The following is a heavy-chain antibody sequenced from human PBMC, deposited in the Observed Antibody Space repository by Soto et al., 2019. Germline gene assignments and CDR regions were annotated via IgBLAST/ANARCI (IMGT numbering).Heavy chain of an antibody. CDR3: AKPAEAAGRAPYYLAF. CDR1: GYSFTSYW. Sequence: VVSLKVSWKGSGYSFTSYWIGWVSQMPGKGLEWMGIIYPGDSDTRYSPSFQGQVTISADKSISTAYLQWSSLKASDTAMFYFAKPAEAAGRAPYYLAFGVQGTSVTVTP. J-gene: IGHJ4*02. D-gene: IGHD6-13*01. V-gene: IGHV5-51*01. CDR2: IYPGDSDT.